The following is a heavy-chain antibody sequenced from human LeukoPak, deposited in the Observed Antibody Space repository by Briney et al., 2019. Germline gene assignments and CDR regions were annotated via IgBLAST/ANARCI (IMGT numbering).Heavy chain of an antibody. V-gene: IGHV4-61*02. CDR1: GGSISSGSYY. J-gene: IGHJ5*02. Sequence: SETLSLTCTVSGGSISSGSYYWSWIRQPAGKGLEWIGRIYTSGSTNYNPSLKSRVTILVDTSQNQFSLKLSSVTAADTAVYYCARGEGPSSTWYRTVGNWFDPWGQGTLVTVSS. D-gene: IGHD6-13*01. CDR3: ARGEGPSSTWYRTVGNWFDP. CDR2: IYTSGST.